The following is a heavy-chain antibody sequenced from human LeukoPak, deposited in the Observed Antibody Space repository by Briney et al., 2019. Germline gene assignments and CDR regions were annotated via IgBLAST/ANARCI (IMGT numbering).Heavy chain of an antibody. CDR2: ISGYNGNT. Sequence: GSVNVSCKASGYTLTNYGVSWVRQAPGQGLEWMGWISGYNGNTNYAQRLQGRVTITTDTSTSTAYMELRSLRSDDTAVYCCARVHNEGSHYVYWGQGTLVTVSS. V-gene: IGHV1-18*01. D-gene: IGHD1-26*01. CDR1: GYTLTNYG. J-gene: IGHJ4*02. CDR3: ARVHNEGSHYVY.